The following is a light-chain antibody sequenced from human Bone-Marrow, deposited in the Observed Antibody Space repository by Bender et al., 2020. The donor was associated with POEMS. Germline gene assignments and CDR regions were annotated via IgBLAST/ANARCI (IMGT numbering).Light chain of an antibody. CDR2: DVT. CDR1: NSDVGGYYF. Sequence: QSALTQPASVSGSPGQSITISCTGTNSDVGGYYFVSWYQQHPGKAPKVLIYDVTDRPSGVSDRFSGFKSGNTASLTISEIQAEDEAFYYCCSYAASDTFLFGGGTKVTVL. CDR3: CSYAASDTFL. V-gene: IGLV2-23*02. J-gene: IGLJ2*01.